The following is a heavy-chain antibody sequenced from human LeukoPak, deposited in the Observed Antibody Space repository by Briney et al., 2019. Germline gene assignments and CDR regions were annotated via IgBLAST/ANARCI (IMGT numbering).Heavy chain of an antibody. Sequence: GGSLRLSCAASGFTFSKYAMSWVRQAPGKGLEWVSAISPSDGNTFYADSVKGRFTISRDNSKNTVYLQMNSLRAGDTAVYYCAKVQRSDFDMNFDSWGQGTLVTVSS. CDR2: ISPSDGNT. V-gene: IGHV3-23*01. J-gene: IGHJ4*02. CDR3: AKVQRSDFDMNFDS. CDR1: GFTFSKYA. D-gene: IGHD5-12*01.